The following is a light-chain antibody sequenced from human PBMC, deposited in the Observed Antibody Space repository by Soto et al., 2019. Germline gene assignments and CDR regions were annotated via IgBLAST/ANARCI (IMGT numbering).Light chain of an antibody. CDR2: MGS. CDR3: MQGRQTQLT. J-gene: IGKJ1*01. CDR1: QSLLRSNGYTY. V-gene: IGKV2-28*01. Sequence: DIVMTQSPLSLPVTPGEPASISCRSSQSLLRSNGYTYLDWYMQTPGHSPQLLIYMGSNRASGVIDRFSGSGSGTEYTLKINRVEAEDVGVYCCMQGRQTQLTVGRGIEVDIK.